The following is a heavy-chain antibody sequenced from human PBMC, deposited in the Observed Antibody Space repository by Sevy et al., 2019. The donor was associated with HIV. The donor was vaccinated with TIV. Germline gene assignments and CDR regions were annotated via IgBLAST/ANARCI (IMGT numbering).Heavy chain of an antibody. J-gene: IGHJ6*02. V-gene: IGHV3-13*05. Sequence: GGSLILSCAASGFTFSSYDMHWVRHVTGKGLEWVSVIGSSGDPYYPGSVKGRFTISRENAKNSVYLQMNSLRAGDTAVYYCARSGGYSDNGMDVWGQGTTVTVSS. D-gene: IGHD5-12*01. CDR3: ARSGGYSDNGMDV. CDR2: IGSSGDP. CDR1: GFTFSSYD.